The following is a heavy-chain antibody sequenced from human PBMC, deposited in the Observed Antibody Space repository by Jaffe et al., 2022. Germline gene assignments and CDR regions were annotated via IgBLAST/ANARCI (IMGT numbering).Heavy chain of an antibody. D-gene: IGHD3-10*02. Sequence: EVQLVESGGGLVKPGGSLRLSCAASGFTFSSYSMNWVRQAPGKGLEWVSSISSSSSYIYYADSVKGRFTISRDNAKNSLYLQMNSLRAEDTAVYYCARGSISSGAFDIWGQGTMVTVSS. V-gene: IGHV3-21*01. CDR1: GFTFSSYS. CDR3: ARGSISSGAFDI. J-gene: IGHJ3*02. CDR2: ISSSSSYI.